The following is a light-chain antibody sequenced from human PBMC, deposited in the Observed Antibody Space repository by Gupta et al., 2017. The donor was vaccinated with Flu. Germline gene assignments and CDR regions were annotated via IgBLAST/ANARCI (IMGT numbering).Light chain of an antibody. J-gene: IGLJ3*02. V-gene: IGLV3-1*01. CDR1: KLEDQY. CDR2: QDT. CDR3: QAWDSNSASWV. Sequence: GQTASITCSGDKLEDQYACWFQQKPGQSPVLVIYQDTRRPSAIPERFSGSNSGNIATLTISGTQATDEAAYYCQAWDSNSASWVFGGGTKLTVL.